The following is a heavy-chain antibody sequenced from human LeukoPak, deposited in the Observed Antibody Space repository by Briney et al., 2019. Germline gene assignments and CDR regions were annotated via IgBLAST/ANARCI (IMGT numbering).Heavy chain of an antibody. Sequence: GGSLRLSCAASGFTFSSYSMNWVRQAPGKGLEWVSSISSSSSYIYYADSVKGRFTISRDNAKNSLYLQMNSLRAEDTAVYYCARERGGLYSSGWYVYKPKLYYYMDVWGKGTTVTISS. CDR2: ISSSSSYI. CDR1: GFTFSSYS. J-gene: IGHJ6*03. V-gene: IGHV3-21*01. CDR3: ARERGGLYSSGWYVYKPKLYYYMDV. D-gene: IGHD6-19*01.